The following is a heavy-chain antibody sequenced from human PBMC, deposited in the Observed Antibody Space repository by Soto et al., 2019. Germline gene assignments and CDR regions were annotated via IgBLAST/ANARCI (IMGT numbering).Heavy chain of an antibody. Sequence: SETLSLTCTVSGGSIINHYWSWFRQPPGKGLEWIGYVYHSGNTNYNPSLESRVTISVDTSKNQFSLKLRSVTAADTAVYYCARAGSSSWFDPWGQGTLVTVS. D-gene: IGHD6-13*01. CDR1: GGSIINHY. V-gene: IGHV4-59*11. J-gene: IGHJ5*02. CDR2: VYHSGNT. CDR3: ARAGSSSWFDP.